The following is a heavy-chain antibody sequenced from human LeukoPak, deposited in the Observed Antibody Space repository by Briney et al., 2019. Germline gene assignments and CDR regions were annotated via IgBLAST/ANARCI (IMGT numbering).Heavy chain of an antibody. Sequence: ASVKVSCKASGYTFTGYYLNWVRQAPGQGLEWMGRINPNSGGTNSGQKFQGRVTMTRDTSISTAYLELSSLTFDDTAVYYCARVDAASLAVHYWGQGTLVTVSS. J-gene: IGHJ4*02. CDR1: GYTFTGYY. CDR2: INPNSGGT. D-gene: IGHD6-13*01. CDR3: ARVDAASLAVHY. V-gene: IGHV1-2*02.